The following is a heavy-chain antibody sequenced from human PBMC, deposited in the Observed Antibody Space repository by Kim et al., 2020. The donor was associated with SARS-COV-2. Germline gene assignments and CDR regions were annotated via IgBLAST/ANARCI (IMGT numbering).Heavy chain of an antibody. J-gene: IGHJ4*02. CDR3: ARGNTVATIDY. CDR2: T. D-gene: IGHD5-12*01. V-gene: IGHV1-8*01. Sequence: TGYAQKFQGMVTMTRNTSISTAYMELSSLRSEDTAVYYCARGNTVATIDYWGQGTLVTVSS.